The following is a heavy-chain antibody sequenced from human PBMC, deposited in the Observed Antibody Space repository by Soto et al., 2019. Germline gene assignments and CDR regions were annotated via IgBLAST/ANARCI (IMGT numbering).Heavy chain of an antibody. D-gene: IGHD6-6*01. CDR3: ARGQSSSSGYFQH. J-gene: IGHJ1*01. V-gene: IGHV4-30-2*01. Sequence: QLQLQESGSGLVKPSQTVSLTCAVSGGSISSGGYSWSWIRQPPGKGLEWIGYIYHSGSTYYNPSLKSRVTISVDRSKNQFSLKLSSVTAADTAVYYGARGQSSSSGYFQHWGQGTLVTVSS. CDR2: IYHSGST. CDR1: GGSISSGGYS.